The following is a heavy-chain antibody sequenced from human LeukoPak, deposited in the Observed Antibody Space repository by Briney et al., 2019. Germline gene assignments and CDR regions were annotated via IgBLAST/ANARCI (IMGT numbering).Heavy chain of an antibody. V-gene: IGHV3-33*01. D-gene: IGHD6-13*01. CDR3: ARDTAAGTNFDY. CDR1: GFTFSSYG. CDR2: IWFDGSNK. J-gene: IGHJ4*02. Sequence: GRSLRLSCAASGFTFSSYGMHWVRQAPGKGLEWVAVIWFDGSNKYYADSVKGRFTISRDNSKNTLYLQMNSLRAEDTAVYYCARDTAAGTNFDYWGQGTLVTVSS.